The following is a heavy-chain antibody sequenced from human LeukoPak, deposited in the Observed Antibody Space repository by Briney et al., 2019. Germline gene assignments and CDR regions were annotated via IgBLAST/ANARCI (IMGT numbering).Heavy chain of an antibody. J-gene: IGHJ4*02. CDR1: GYTFTGYY. D-gene: IGHD6-13*01. Sequence: ASVKVSYKASGYTFTGYYMHWVRQAPGQGLEWMGWINPNSGGTNYAQKFQGWVTMTRDTSISTAYMELSRLRSDDTAVYYCARSRGIAAAGTTYDYWGQGTLVTVSS. CDR3: ARSRGIAAAGTTYDY. CDR2: INPNSGGT. V-gene: IGHV1-2*04.